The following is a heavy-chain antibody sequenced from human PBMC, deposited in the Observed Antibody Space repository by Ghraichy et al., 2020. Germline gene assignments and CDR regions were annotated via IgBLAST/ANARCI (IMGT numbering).Heavy chain of an antibody. V-gene: IGHV3-23*01. CDR3: TRRGGYCSSASCPFDY. Sequence: GGSLRLTCAASGFTFSSYAVSWVRQAPGKGLEWVSTLSGSGANTYYADSVRGRFTISRDNSKNTLSLQMNSLRAEDTAVYYCTRRGGYCSSASCPFDYWSQATLVTVSS. CDR2: LSGSGANT. J-gene: IGHJ4*02. D-gene: IGHD2-2*01. CDR1: GFTFSSYA.